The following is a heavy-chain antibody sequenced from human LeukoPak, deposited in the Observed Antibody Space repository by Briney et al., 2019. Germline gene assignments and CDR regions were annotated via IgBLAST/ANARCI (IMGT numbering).Heavy chain of an antibody. D-gene: IGHD2-2*01. CDR1: GFTFSTYW. Sequence: GGSLRLSCAASGFTFSTYWMSWVRQAPGKGLEWVANIKKDGSEKHYGDSVKGRFTISRDNAKNSLYLQMNSLRAEDTAVYYCASGLDIVVVPAAPYYYYMDVWGKGTTVTVSS. CDR3: ASGLDIVVVPAAPYYYYMDV. V-gene: IGHV3-7*01. J-gene: IGHJ6*03. CDR2: IKKDGSEK.